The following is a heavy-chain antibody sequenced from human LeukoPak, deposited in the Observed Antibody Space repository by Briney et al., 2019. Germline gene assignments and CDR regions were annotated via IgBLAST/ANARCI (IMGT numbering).Heavy chain of an antibody. CDR3: ARNTPGRVYFDY. CDR2: INNSSSRI. CDR1: GFTLSSYS. D-gene: IGHD1-26*01. V-gene: IGHV3-48*02. J-gene: IGHJ4*02. Sequence: GGSLRLSCAASGFTLSSYSMTWVRQAPGKGLEWVSYINNSSSRIYYADSVKGRFTISRDNAKNSLFLQMNSLRDEDTAVYYWARNTPGRVYFDYWGQGTLVTVSS.